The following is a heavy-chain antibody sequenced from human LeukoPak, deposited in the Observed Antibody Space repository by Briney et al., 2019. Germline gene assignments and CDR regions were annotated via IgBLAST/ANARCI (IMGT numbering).Heavy chain of an antibody. J-gene: IGHJ4*02. Sequence: GGSLRLSCAASGFTLTDYAMTWVRQAPGKGLEWVSSISANGAITVYGDSVKGRFTISRDNSKNTLYLQMNSLRAEDTAFYYCAKILPGSQSGYWGQGTLVTVSS. CDR1: GFTLTDYA. D-gene: IGHD1-26*01. V-gene: IGHV3-23*01. CDR2: ISANGAIT. CDR3: AKILPGSQSGY.